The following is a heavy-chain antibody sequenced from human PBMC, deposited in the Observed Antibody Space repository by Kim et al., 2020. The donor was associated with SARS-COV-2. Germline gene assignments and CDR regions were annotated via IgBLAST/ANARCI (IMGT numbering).Heavy chain of an antibody. V-gene: IGHV3-30*18. D-gene: IGHD1-26*01. Sequence: GGSLRLSCAASGFTFSSYGMHWVRQAPGKGLEWVAVISYDGSNKYYADSVKGRFTISRDNSKNTLYLQMNSLRAEDTAVYYCAKSWSGSYYYGMDVWGQGTTVTVSS. J-gene: IGHJ6*02. CDR3: AKSWSGSYYYGMDV. CDR2: ISYDGSNK. CDR1: GFTFSSYG.